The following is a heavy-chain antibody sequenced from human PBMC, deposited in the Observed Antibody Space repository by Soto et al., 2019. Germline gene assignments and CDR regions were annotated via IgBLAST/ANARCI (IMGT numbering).Heavy chain of an antibody. D-gene: IGHD3-22*01. J-gene: IGHJ3*02. Sequence: GGSLRLSCAASGFTFSSYGMHWVRQAPGKGLEWVAVISYDGSNKYYADSVKGRFTISRDNSKNTLYLQTNSLRAEDTAVYYCARDPLGWFSSGRRYAFDIWGQGTMVTVS. CDR3: ARDPLGWFSSGRRYAFDI. CDR1: GFTFSSYG. V-gene: IGHV3-30*03. CDR2: ISYDGSNK.